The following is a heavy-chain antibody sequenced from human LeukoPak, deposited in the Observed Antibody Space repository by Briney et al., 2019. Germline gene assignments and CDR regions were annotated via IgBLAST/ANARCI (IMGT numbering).Heavy chain of an antibody. CDR3: AKESRIWSGYLDD. J-gene: IGHJ4*02. D-gene: IGHD3-3*01. CDR2: ISGGGGTT. Sequence: GGSLRLSCAASGFTFSSYAMSWVRQAPGKGLEWVSAISGGGGTTYYADSVKGRFTISRDNSKNTLFLQMNSLRAEDTAVYYCAKESRIWSGYLDDWGQGTLVTVSS. V-gene: IGHV3-23*01. CDR1: GFTFSSYA.